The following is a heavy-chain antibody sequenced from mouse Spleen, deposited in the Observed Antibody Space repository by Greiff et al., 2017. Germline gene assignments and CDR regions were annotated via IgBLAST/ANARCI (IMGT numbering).Heavy chain of an antibody. D-gene: IGHD4-1*01. CDR1: GYTFTSYW. V-gene: IGHV1-59*01. Sequence: QVQLQQPGAELVRPGTSVKLSCKASGYTFTSYWMHWVKQRPGQGLEWIGVIDPSDSYTNYNQKFKGKATLTVDTSSSTAYMELSSLTSEDSAVYYCARGELTGTFDYWGQGATLPVSS. CDR3: ARGELTGTFDY. J-gene: IGHJ2*01. CDR2: IDPSDSYT.